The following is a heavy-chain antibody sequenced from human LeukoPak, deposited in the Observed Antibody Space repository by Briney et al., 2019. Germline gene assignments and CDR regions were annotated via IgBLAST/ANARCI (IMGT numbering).Heavy chain of an antibody. J-gene: IGHJ6*03. V-gene: IGHV4-59*01. D-gene: IGHD5-18*01. CDR2: IYYSGST. CDR3: ARDRGYSHGYYYYYYMDV. CDR1: GGSISSYY. Sequence: SETLSLTCTVSGGSISSYYWSWIRQPPGKGLEWIGYIYYSGSTNYNPSLKSRVTISVDTSKNQFSLKLSSVTAADTAVYYCARDRGYSHGYYYYYYMDVWGKGTTVTVSS.